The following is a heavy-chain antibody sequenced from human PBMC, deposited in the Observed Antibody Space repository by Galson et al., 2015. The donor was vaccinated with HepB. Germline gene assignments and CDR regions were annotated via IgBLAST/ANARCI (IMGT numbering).Heavy chain of an antibody. CDR3: ASGGDSYSLSY. J-gene: IGHJ4*02. D-gene: IGHD1-26*01. CDR2: IISDGSSA. Sequence: SLRLSCAASGLTFSTYWMHWVRQAPGKGLVWVSRIISDGSSASYADSVKGRFTISRDNAKNTLYLQMNSLRVEDTAVYYCASGGDSYSLSYWGQGTLVTVSS. V-gene: IGHV3-74*01. CDR1: GLTFSTYW.